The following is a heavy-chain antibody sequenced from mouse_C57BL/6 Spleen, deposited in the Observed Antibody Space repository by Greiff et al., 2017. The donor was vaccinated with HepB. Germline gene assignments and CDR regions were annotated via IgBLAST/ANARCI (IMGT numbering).Heavy chain of an antibody. V-gene: IGHV1-50*01. D-gene: IGHD1-1*01. J-gene: IGHJ1*03. Sequence: QVQLQQPGAELVKPGASVKLSCKASGYTFTSYWMQWVKQRPGQGLEWIGEIDPSDSYTNYNQKFKGKATLTVDTSSSTAYMQLSSLTSEDSAVYYCHTDGSSYGYFDVWGTGTTVTVSS. CDR1: GYTFTSYW. CDR3: HTDGSSYGYFDV. CDR2: IDPSDSYT.